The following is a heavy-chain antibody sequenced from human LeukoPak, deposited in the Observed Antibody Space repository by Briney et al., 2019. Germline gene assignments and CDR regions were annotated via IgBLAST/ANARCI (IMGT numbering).Heavy chain of an antibody. CDR1: GFTFSDYY. D-gene: IGHD6-19*01. CDR3: ARDTPGWYGYFDY. J-gene: IGHJ4*02. Sequence: GGSLRLSCAASGFTFSDYYMSWIRQAPGKGLEWVSYISSSSSYTNYAGSVKGRFTISRDNAKNSLYLQMNSLRAEDTAVYYCARDTPGWYGYFDYWGQGTLVTVSS. V-gene: IGHV3-11*06. CDR2: ISSSSSYT.